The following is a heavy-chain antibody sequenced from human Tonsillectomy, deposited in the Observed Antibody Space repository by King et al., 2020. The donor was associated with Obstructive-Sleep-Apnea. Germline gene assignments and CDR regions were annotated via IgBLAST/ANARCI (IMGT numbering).Heavy chain of an antibody. CDR3: ATRDHGGYPQRH. CDR1: GFTFSDYA. J-gene: IGHJ1*01. Sequence: VQLVESGGGVVQPGRSLRLSCAASGFTFSDYAMHRVRQAPGKGLEWVAVISHDGSNQYYADSVKGRFTISRDNSKNTLYLQVNSLRNEDTAVYYWATRDHGGYPQRHWGQGTLVTVSS. D-gene: IGHD1-26*01. V-gene: IGHV3-30*04. CDR2: ISHDGSNQ.